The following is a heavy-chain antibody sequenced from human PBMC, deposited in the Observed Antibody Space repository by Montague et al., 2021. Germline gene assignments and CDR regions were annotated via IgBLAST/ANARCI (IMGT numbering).Heavy chain of an antibody. Sequence: SLRLSCAASGFIFNNDTMNWVRQAPGKGLEWVSRIHGNSVNIDYADSVKGRFTISRDNAKNSLYLQMNSLRAEDTAFYYCVKDTRDYYPDFWGQGILVTVSS. CDR1: GFIFNNDT. J-gene: IGHJ4*02. CDR3: VKDTRDYYPDF. V-gene: IGHV3-9*01. D-gene: IGHD3-3*01. CDR2: IHGNSVNI.